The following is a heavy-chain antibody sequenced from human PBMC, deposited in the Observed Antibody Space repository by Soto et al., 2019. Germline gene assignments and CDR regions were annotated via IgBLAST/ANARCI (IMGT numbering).Heavy chain of an antibody. Sequence: QVQLQESGPGLVKPSQTLSLACTVSGGSISSGGYYWSWIRQHPGKGLEWIGYIYYSGSTYYNPSLKSRVTISVDTSKNQFSLKLSSVTAADTAVYYCARGSRQQLERYFQHWGQGTLVTVSS. V-gene: IGHV4-31*03. CDR2: IYYSGST. CDR1: GGSISSGGYY. D-gene: IGHD6-13*01. CDR3: ARGSRQQLERYFQH. J-gene: IGHJ1*01.